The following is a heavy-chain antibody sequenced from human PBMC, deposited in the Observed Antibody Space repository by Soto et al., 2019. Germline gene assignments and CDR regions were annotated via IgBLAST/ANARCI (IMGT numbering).Heavy chain of an antibody. V-gene: IGHV2-70*01. J-gene: IGHJ4*02. CDR2: IDWDDDK. CDR3: ARSSARGLVTPGPYFDY. D-gene: IGHD5-18*01. Sequence: SGPTLVNPTQTLTLTCTFSVFSLSTSGMCVSWIRQPPGKALEWLALIDWDDDKYYSTSLKTRLTISKDTSKNQVVLTMTNMDPVDTATYYCARSSARGLVTPGPYFDYWGQGTLVTVSS. CDR1: VFSLSTSGMC.